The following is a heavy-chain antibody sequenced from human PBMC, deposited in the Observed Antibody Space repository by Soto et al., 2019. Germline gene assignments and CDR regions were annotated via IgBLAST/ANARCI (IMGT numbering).Heavy chain of an antibody. D-gene: IGHD3-3*01. CDR3: ARGQAYYDFWSGYDTWFDP. CDR2: IYYSGST. V-gene: IGHV4-59*01. J-gene: IGHJ5*02. Sequence: LSLTCTVSGGSSSSYYWSWIRQPPGKGLEWIGYIYYSGSTNYNPSLKSRVTISVDTSKNQFSLKLSSVTAADTAVYYCARGQAYYDFWSGYDTWFDPWGQGALVTAPQ. CDR1: GGSSSSYY.